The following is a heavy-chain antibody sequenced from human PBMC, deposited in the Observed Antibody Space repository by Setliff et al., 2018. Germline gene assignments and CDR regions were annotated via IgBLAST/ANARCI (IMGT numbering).Heavy chain of an antibody. V-gene: IGHV1-69*05. Sequence: SVKVSCKASGGTFSSYAISWVRQAPGQGLEWMGGIIPIFGTANYAQKFQGRVTITRDTSASTVYMELSSLRSEDTAMYYCARGEAIVVVVDAEGNWFDPWGQGTLVTVSS. J-gene: IGHJ5*02. CDR2: IIPIFGTA. CDR1: GGTFSSYA. CDR3: ARGEAIVVVVDAEGNWFDP. D-gene: IGHD2-15*01.